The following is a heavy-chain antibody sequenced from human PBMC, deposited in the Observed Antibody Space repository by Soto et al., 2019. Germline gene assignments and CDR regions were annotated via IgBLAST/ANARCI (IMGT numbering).Heavy chain of an antibody. CDR3: AKEPVAQCSGSYADS. Sequence: EVQLLESGGGLVQPGGSLRLSCAASGFTFSTYSMSWVRQAPGNGLEWVSAISGSGGTTYYAASVKGRFTISRDNSKNTLYLQMNSRRAEDTAVYYCAKEPVAQCSGSYADSWGQGTLVTVSP. V-gene: IGHV3-23*01. D-gene: IGHD6-19*01. J-gene: IGHJ4*02. CDR1: GFTFSTYS. CDR2: ISGSGGTT.